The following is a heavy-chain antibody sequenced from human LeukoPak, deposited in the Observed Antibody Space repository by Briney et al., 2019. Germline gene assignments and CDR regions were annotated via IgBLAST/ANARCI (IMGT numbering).Heavy chain of an antibody. V-gene: IGHV3-48*03. CDR3: ARSPYSNYDYYYGMDV. D-gene: IGHD4-11*01. J-gene: IGHJ6*02. CDR1: GFTFSSYE. Sequence: GGSLRLSCAASGFTFSSYEMNWVRQAPGKGLEWVSYISSSGSTIYYADSVKGRFTISRDNAKNSLYLQMNSLRAEDTAVYYCARSPYSNYDYYYGMDVWGQGTTVTVSS. CDR2: ISSSGSTI.